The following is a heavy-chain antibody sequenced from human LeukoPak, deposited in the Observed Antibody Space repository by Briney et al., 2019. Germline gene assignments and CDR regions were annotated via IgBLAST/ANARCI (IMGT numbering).Heavy chain of an antibody. J-gene: IGHJ1*01. CDR1: GFTFSSYS. D-gene: IGHD3-22*01. CDR3: ARGGYYYDSSGYPPRTPRDTVEYFQH. V-gene: IGHV3-21*01. CDR2: ISSSSSYI. Sequence: GGSLRLSCAASGFTFSSYSMNWVRQAPGKGLEWVSSISSSSSYIYYADSVKGRFTISRDNAKNSLYLQVNSLRAEDTAVYYCARGGYYYDSSGYPPRTPRDTVEYFQHWGQGTLVTVSS.